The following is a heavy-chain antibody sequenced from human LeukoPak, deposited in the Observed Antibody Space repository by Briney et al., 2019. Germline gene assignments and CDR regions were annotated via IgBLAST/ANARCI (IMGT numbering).Heavy chain of an antibody. CDR3: ARDHYIGGPNWFDP. CDR2: IIPSFDVG. CDR1: GDTFNSYA. D-gene: IGHD3-10*02. Sequence: SVNVSCKASGDTFNSYAISWVRQAPGQGLEWMGRIIPSFDVGNYAQRFQGRVTITADKSTNTSYMELSSLRSEDTAVYYCARDHYIGGPNWFDPWGQGTLVTVSS. V-gene: IGHV1-69*04. J-gene: IGHJ5*02.